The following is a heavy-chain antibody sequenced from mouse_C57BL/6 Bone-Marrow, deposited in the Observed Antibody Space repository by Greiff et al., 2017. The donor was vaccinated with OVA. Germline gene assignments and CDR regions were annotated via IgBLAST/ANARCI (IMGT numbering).Heavy chain of an antibody. CDR3: ARQGHYYGSSYLFAY. D-gene: IGHD1-1*01. CDR1: GYTFTSYG. Sequence: VKLVESGAELARPGASVKLSCKASGYTFTSYGISWVKQRTGQGLEWIGEIYPRSGNTYYNEKFKGKATLTADKSSSTAYMELRSLTSEDSAVYFCARQGHYYGSSYLFAYWGQGTLVTVSA. CDR2: IYPRSGNT. J-gene: IGHJ3*01. V-gene: IGHV1-81*01.